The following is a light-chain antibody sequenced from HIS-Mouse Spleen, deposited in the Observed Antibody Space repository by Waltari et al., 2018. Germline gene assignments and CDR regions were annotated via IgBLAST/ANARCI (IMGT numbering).Light chain of an antibody. CDR1: ALPKTY. CDR3: YSTDSSGNHRV. J-gene: IGLJ2*01. Sequence: SYELTQTPSVSVSPGQTARITCSGDALPKTYAYWYQQKSGQAPVLVIYEDSKRPSGIPERFSGSSSGTMATLTISGAQVEDEADYYCYSTDSSGNHRVFGGGTKLTVL. CDR2: EDS. V-gene: IGLV3-10*01.